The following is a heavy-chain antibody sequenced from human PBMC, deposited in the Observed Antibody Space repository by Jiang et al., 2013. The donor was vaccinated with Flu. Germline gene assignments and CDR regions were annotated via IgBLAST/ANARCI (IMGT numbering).Heavy chain of an antibody. D-gene: IGHD3-22*01. CDR3: ARDRYYDASGYYYYYYGMDV. CDR1: GFTVTDNS. V-gene: IGHV3-66*01. CDR2: IYSDGRT. J-gene: IGHJ6*02. Sequence: RLSCAASGFTVTDNSMNWVRQAPGKGLEWVSLIYSDGRTYFADSLKDRLTISRDNSKNTLYLQMTSLRAEDTAVYYCARDRYYDASGYYYYYYGMDVWGQGTTVTVSS.